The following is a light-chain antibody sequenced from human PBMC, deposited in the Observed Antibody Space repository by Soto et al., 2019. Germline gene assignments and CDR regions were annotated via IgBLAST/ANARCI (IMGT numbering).Light chain of an antibody. CDR3: MQALQTPRT. CDR2: GAS. J-gene: IGKJ1*01. V-gene: IGKV3-20*01. CDR1: QSVTSDY. Sequence: LFSYPRERATLSCRASQSVTSDYLAWYQQKPGQAPRLLIFGASIRATGLPDRFSGGGSGTDFTLTISRLEAEDVGVYYCMQALQTPRTFGQGTKVAIK.